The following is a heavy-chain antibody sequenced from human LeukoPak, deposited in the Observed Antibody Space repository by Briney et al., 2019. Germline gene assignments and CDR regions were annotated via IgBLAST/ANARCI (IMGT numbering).Heavy chain of an antibody. V-gene: IGHV4-34*01. Sequence: PSETLSLTCAVYGGSFSGYYWSWIRQPPGKGLEWIGEINHSGSTNYNPSLKSRVTISVDTSKNQFSLKLSSVTAADTAVYYCARGDGWPSHWGQGTLVTVSS. CDR3: ARGDGWPSH. D-gene: IGHD2-15*01. CDR2: INHSGST. CDR1: GGSFSGYY. J-gene: IGHJ1*01.